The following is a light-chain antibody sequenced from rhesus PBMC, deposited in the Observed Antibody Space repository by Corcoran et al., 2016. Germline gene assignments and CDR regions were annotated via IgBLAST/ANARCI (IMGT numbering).Light chain of an antibody. V-gene: IGKV1-21*01. CDR2: EAS. J-gene: IGKJ2*01. CDR1: QGITND. CDR3: QHYYSPPYN. Sequence: DIQMTQSPSSLSASVGDRVTITCRASQGITNDLAWYQQRPGETPKLLIYEASSLQSGIPYRFSGSGSWTDFTLTFSSLHSEDFATYYCQHYYSPPYNFGQGTKVEI.